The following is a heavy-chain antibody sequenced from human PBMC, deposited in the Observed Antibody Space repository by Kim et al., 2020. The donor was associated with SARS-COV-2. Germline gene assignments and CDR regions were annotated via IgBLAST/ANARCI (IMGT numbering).Heavy chain of an antibody. CDR1: GFTFSSYS. J-gene: IGHJ6*02. CDR3: ARDHSGIFGVVIITGYYYYGMDV. D-gene: IGHD3-3*01. V-gene: IGHV3-21*01. Sequence: GGSLRLSCAASGFTFSSYSMNWVRQAPGKGLEWVSSISSSSSYIYYADSVKGRFTISRDNAKNSLYLQMNSLRAEDTAVYYCARDHSGIFGVVIITGYYYYGMDVWGQGTTVTVSS. CDR2: ISSSSSYI.